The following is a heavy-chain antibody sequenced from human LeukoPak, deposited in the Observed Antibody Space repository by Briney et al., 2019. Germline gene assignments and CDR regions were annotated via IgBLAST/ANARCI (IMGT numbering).Heavy chain of an antibody. D-gene: IGHD2-15*01. CDR2: SKNKANSYIT. Sequence: PGGSLRLSCAASGFTFSSYWMSWVRQAPGKGLEWVGRSKNKANSYITQYAAFVQGRFTISRDDSKNSLYLQINSLKTEDTAVYYCARDDGGQGDYWGQGTLVTVSS. J-gene: IGHJ4*02. CDR1: GFTFSSYW. V-gene: IGHV3-72*01. CDR3: ARDDGGQGDY.